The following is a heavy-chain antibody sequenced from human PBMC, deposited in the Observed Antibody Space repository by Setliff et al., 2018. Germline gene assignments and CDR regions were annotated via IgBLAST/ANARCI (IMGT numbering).Heavy chain of an antibody. CDR1: GFSFGSFS. CDR2: ILYTGGGP. J-gene: IGHJ4*02. V-gene: IGHV3-23*02. D-gene: IGHD1-26*01. Sequence: LRLSCAASGFSFGSFSMSWVRQPPGKGLEWVASILYTGGGPSYGESVKGQVTFSADKSISTAYLQWRSLKASDSATYYCARVVGADGMGTDYWGQGTVVTVSS. CDR3: ARVVGADGMGTDY.